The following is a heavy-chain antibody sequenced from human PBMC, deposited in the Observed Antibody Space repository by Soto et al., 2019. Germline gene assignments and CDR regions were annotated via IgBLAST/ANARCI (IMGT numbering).Heavy chain of an antibody. D-gene: IGHD3-10*01. V-gene: IGHV4-61*08. Sequence: SETLSLTCNVSGGPINSPDYYWTWIRQSPGKGLEWIGYIYYSGSTNYNPSLRSRVTISVDTSKNQFSLKLSSVTAADTAVYYCARENMVRGVIGYYGMDVWGQGTTVTVSS. J-gene: IGHJ6*02. CDR1: GGPINSPDYY. CDR2: IYYSGST. CDR3: ARENMVRGVIGYYGMDV.